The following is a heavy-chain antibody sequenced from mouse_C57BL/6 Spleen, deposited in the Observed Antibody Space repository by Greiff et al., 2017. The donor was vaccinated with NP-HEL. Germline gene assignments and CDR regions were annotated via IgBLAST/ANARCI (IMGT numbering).Heavy chain of an antibody. CDR3: ARYYYGVAARYFDV. J-gene: IGHJ1*03. D-gene: IGHD1-1*01. CDR2: INPGSGGT. V-gene: IGHV1-54*01. Sequence: QVQLKESGAELVRPGTSVKVSCKASGYAFTNYLIEWVKQRPGQGLEWIGVINPGSGGTNYNEKFKGKATLTADKSSSTAYMQLSSLTSEDSAVYFCARYYYGVAARYFDVWGTGTTVTVSS. CDR1: GYAFTNYL.